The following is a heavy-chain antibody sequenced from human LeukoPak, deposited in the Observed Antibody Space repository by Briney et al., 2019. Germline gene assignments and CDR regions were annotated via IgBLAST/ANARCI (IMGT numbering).Heavy chain of an antibody. CDR1: GYTFTGYY. Sequence: ASVKVSCKASGYTFTGYYLFWVRQAPGQGLEWMGWINPNTGDTRYGQKFQGRVTLARDTSIRTTYMELSSLRSDDTAVYYCARDERFCNGDNHYPDLGYWGQGTLVTVSS. CDR3: ARDERFCNGDNHYPDLGY. CDR2: INPNTGDT. V-gene: IGHV1-2*02. D-gene: IGHD2-15*01. J-gene: IGHJ4*02.